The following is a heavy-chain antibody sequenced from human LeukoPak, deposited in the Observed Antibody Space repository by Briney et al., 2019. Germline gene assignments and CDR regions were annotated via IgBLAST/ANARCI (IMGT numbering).Heavy chain of an antibody. CDR2: FYYSGST. CDR1: CVSISSSGYY. V-gene: IGHV4-39*01. Sequence: SETLSLTYSVSCVSISSSGYYWGWLRQPPGKGLEWIGRFYYSGSTYYNPSLKSRVTLSVDTSRNQFSLKLNSVTAPDTAVYYCARGWFGELLGYFDPWGQGTLVTVSS. J-gene: IGHJ5*02. CDR3: ARGWFGELLGYFDP. D-gene: IGHD3-10*01.